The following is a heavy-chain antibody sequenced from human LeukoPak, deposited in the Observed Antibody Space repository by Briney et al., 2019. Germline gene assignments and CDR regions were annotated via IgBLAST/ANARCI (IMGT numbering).Heavy chain of an antibody. CDR2: ISSSSSYI. CDR1: GFTFSSYS. V-gene: IGHV3-21*01. Sequence: GGSLRLSCAASGFTFSSYSMNWVRQAPGKGLEWVSSISSSSSYIYYADSVKGRFTISRDNAKNSLYLHMNSLRAEDTAVYYCARAHIVGATIDYWGQGTLVTVSS. D-gene: IGHD1-26*01. J-gene: IGHJ4*02. CDR3: ARAHIVGATIDY.